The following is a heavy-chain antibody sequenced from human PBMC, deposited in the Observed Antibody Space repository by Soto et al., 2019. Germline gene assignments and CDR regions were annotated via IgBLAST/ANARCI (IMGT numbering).Heavy chain of an antibody. CDR3: ARRRDFWSGYPPDYYYGMDV. CDR1: CGSVSSGSYY. V-gene: IGHV4-61*01. D-gene: IGHD3-3*01. J-gene: IGHJ6*02. CDR2: IYYSGST. Sequence: PSETLSLTCTVSCGSVSSGSYYCSWIRQPPGKGLEWIGYIYYSGSTNYNPSLKSRVTISVDTSKNQFSRKLSSVTAADTAVYYCARRRDFWSGYPPDYYYGMDVWGQGTTVTVSS.